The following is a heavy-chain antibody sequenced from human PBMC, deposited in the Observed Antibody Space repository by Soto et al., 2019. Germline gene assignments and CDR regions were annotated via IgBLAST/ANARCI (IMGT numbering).Heavy chain of an antibody. V-gene: IGHV4-39*02. CDR3: ARDGLRFLEWLLQDYYYYGMDV. Sequence: PSETLSLTCTVSGGSISSSSYYWGWIRQPPGKGLEWIGSIYYSGSTYYNPSLKSRFTISRDNAKNSLYLQMNSLRAEDTAVYYCARDGLRFLEWLLQDYYYYGMDVWGQGTTVTVSS. CDR2: IYYSGST. J-gene: IGHJ6*02. CDR1: GGSISSSSYY. D-gene: IGHD3-3*01.